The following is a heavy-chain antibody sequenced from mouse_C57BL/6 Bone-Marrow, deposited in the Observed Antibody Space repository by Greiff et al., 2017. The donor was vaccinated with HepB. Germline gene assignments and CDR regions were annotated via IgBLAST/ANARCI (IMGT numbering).Heavy chain of an antibody. CDR1: GFTFSDYY. J-gene: IGHJ3*01. CDR2: ISNGGGST. D-gene: IGHD2-4*01. Sequence: QLVESGGGLVQPGGSLKLSCAASGFTFSDYYMHWVRQTPEKRLEWVADISNGGGSTYYPATVKGRFTISRDNAKNTLYLQMCRLKSEDAAMYYCASRGYDYGAWCAYWGQGTRVTVSS. V-gene: IGHV5-12*01. CDR3: ASRGYDYGAWCAY.